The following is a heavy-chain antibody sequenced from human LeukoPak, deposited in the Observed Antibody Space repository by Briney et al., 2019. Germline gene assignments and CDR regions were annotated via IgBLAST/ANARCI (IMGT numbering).Heavy chain of an antibody. CDR1: GFTFSDYY. Sequence: GGSLRLSCAASGFTFSDYYMSWIRQAPGKGLEWVSYISSSGSTIYYADSVKGRFTISRDNAKNSLYLQMSSLRAEDTAVYYCASTVDFWSGFDYWGQGTLVTVSS. J-gene: IGHJ4*02. D-gene: IGHD3-3*01. V-gene: IGHV3-11*01. CDR3: ASTVDFWSGFDY. CDR2: ISSSGSTI.